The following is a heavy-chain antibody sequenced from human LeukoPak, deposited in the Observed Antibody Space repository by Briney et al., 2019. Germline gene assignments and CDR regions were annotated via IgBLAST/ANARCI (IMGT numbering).Heavy chain of an antibody. CDR2: IYYSGST. CDR1: GGSISSSSYY. D-gene: IGHD3-10*01. V-gene: IGHV4-39*01. CDR3: ARHAFYYGSGSDWFDP. Sequence: SETLSLTCTVSGGSISSSSYYWGWIRQPPGTGLEWIGSIYYSGSTYYNPSLKSRVTISVDTSKNQFSLKLSSVTAADTAVYYCARHAFYYGSGSDWFDPWGQGTLVTVSS. J-gene: IGHJ5*02.